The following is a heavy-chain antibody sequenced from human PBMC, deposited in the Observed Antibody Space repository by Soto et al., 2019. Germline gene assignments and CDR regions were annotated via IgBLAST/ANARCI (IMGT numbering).Heavy chain of an antibody. V-gene: IGHV1-18*01. D-gene: IGHD3-22*01. Sequence: QVQLVQSGAEVKKPGASVKVSCKASGYTFTSYGISWVRQAPGQGLEWMGWISAYNGNTNYAQKLQGRVTMTTDTSTSPAYMELRSLRPEDTAVYYCARDTGYYDSSGYLFDYWGQGTLVTVSS. CDR2: ISAYNGNT. J-gene: IGHJ4*02. CDR1: GYTFTSYG. CDR3: ARDTGYYDSSGYLFDY.